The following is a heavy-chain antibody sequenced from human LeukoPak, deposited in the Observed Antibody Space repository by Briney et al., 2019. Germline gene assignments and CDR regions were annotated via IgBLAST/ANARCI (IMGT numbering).Heavy chain of an antibody. CDR2: INPNSGGT. CDR3: ACSTTGTTWGLYGMDV. J-gene: IGHJ6*04. D-gene: IGHD1-1*01. CDR1: GYTFTGCY. V-gene: IGHV1-2*04. Sequence: ASVKVSCTASGYTFTGCYMHWVRQAPGQGLEWMGWINPNSGGTNNAQKLQGWVTMTRDTSISTAYMELSRLRSDDTAVYYCACSTTGTTWGLYGMDVWGKGTTVTVSS.